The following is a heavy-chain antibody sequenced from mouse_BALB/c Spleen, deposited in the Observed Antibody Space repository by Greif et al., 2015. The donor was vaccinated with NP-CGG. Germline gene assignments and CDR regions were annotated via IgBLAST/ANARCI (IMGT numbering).Heavy chain of an antibody. CDR1: GYTFTSYW. J-gene: IGHJ2*01. CDR3: ASQGNYFDY. D-gene: IGHD2-14*01. CDR2: INPSTGYT. V-gene: IGHV1-7*01. Sequence: QVQLQQSGAELAKPGASVKTSCKASGYTFTSYWMHWVKQRPGQGLEWIGYINPSTGYTEYNQKFKDKATLTADKSSSTAYMQLSSLTSEDSAVYYCASQGNYFDYWGQGTTLTVSS.